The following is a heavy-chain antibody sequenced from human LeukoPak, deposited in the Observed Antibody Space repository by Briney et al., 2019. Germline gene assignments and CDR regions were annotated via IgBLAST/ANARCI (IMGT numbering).Heavy chain of an antibody. CDR1: GFTFTSSA. CDR3: AARPLRGXSPFDY. Sequence: SVKVSCKASGFTFTSSAMQWVRQARGQRLEWIGWIVVGSGNTNYAQKFQERVTITRDMSTSTAYMELSSLRSEDTAVYYCAARPLRGXSPFDYWGQGTLVTVSS. CDR2: IVVGSGNT. V-gene: IGHV1-58*02. J-gene: IGHJ4*02. D-gene: IGHD3-10*01.